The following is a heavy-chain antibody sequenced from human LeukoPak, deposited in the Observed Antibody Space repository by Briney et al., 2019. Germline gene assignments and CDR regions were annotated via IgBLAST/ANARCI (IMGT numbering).Heavy chain of an antibody. D-gene: IGHD1-26*01. V-gene: IGHV4-59*01. CDR1: GGSISSYY. Sequence: PSETLSLTCTVSGGSISSYYWSWIRQPPGKGLEWIGYIYYSGSTNYNPSLKSQVTISVDTSKNQFSLKLSSVTAADTAVYYCARGGYSGSYFFDYWGQGTLVTVSS. J-gene: IGHJ4*02. CDR2: IYYSGST. CDR3: ARGGYSGSYFFDY.